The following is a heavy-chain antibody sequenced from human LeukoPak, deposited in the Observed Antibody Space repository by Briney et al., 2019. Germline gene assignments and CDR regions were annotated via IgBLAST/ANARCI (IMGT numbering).Heavy chain of an antibody. CDR1: GFTFSSYG. CDR3: AKDLFYYDSSGYYADY. CDR2: ISGSGGST. J-gene: IGHJ4*02. Sequence: GGSLRLSCAASGFTFSSYGMSWVRQAPGKGLEWVSAISGSGGSTYYADSVKGRFTISRDNSKNTLYLQMNSLRAEDTAVYYCAKDLFYYDSSGYYADYWGQGTLVTVSS. D-gene: IGHD3-22*01. V-gene: IGHV3-23*01.